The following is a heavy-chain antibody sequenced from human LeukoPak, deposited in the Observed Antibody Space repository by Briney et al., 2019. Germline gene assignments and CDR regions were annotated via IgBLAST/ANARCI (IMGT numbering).Heavy chain of an antibody. Sequence: PGGSLRLSCAASGFTFSSYAMHWVRQAPGKGLEWVAVISYDGSNKYYADSVKGRFTISRDDSKNTLYLQMNSLRAEDTAVYYCARDYEGYSCGHPAVYWGQGTLVTVSS. J-gene: IGHJ4*02. D-gene: IGHD5-18*01. CDR3: ARDYEGYSCGHPAVY. V-gene: IGHV3-30*04. CDR2: ISYDGSNK. CDR1: GFTFSSYA.